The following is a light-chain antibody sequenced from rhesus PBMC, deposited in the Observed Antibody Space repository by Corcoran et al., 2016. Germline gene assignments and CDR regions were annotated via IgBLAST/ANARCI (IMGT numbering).Light chain of an antibody. V-gene: IGKV1-74*01. Sequence: DIQMTQSPSSLSASVGDRVTITCRASENVNNYLNWYQQTPGKTLKLLISKASTLQSGVPSRFRGSGSGTDYTFIISSLQSEDVATYYCQHGYGTPLYSFGQGTKVEIK. CDR2: KAS. CDR1: ENVNNY. CDR3: QHGYGTPLYS. J-gene: IGKJ2*01.